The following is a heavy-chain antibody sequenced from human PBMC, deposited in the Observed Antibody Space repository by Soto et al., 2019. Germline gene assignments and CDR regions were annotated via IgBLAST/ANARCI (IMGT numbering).Heavy chain of an antibody. Sequence: PGGPLRLSCAASGFTFSSYAMPWVRKAPGKGLEYVSAISSNGGSTYHANSVKGRFTISRDNSKNTLYLQMGSLRAEDMAVYYCARGPGYYFDYWGQGTLVTVSS. CDR1: GFTFSSYA. J-gene: IGHJ4*02. V-gene: IGHV3-64*01. CDR2: ISSNGGST. CDR3: ARGPGYYFDY.